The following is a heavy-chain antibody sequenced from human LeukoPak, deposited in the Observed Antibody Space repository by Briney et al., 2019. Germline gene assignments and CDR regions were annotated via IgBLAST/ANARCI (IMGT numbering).Heavy chain of an antibody. V-gene: IGHV3-23*01. J-gene: IGHJ4*02. CDR1: RFTFSSCA. CDR3: AKRGYAAAGTPLYYFDY. Sequence: GGSLRLSCAASRFTFSSCAMSWVRQAPGKGLEWVSAVTGSGGNTFYADSVKGRFTISRDNSKNTLFLQMSSLRAEDTAVYYCAKRGYAAAGTPLYYFDYWGQGTLVTVSS. CDR2: VTGSGGNT. D-gene: IGHD6-13*01.